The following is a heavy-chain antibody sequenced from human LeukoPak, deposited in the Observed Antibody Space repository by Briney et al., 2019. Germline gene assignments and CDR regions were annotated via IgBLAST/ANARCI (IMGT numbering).Heavy chain of an antibody. CDR3: ARALRYSSSWYAYYYYYMDV. D-gene: IGHD6-13*01. Sequence: SETLSLTCTVSGGSISNYYWNWIRQPPGKGLEWIGYIYYTGNTNYNPSLKSRVTISVDTSKNQFSLKLNSVTAADTAVYYCARALRYSSSWYAYYYYYMDVWGKGTTVTISS. CDR1: GGSISNYY. CDR2: IYYTGNT. J-gene: IGHJ6*03. V-gene: IGHV4-59*08.